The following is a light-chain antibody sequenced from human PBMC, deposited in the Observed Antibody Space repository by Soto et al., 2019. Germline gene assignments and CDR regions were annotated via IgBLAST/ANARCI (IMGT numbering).Light chain of an antibody. Sequence: EIELTQSPATLSLSPGERATLSCRTSQTIRGLLNWYQQRPGQAPRLLIYDTSNRATDIPARFSGSGSGTDVILTISSLDPEDFGVYFCQQRHNWPITFGQGTRLDIK. V-gene: IGKV3-11*01. CDR1: QTIRGL. CDR2: DTS. J-gene: IGKJ5*01. CDR3: QQRHNWPIT.